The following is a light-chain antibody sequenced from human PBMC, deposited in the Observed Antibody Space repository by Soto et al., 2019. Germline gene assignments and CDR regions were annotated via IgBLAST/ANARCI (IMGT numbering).Light chain of an antibody. CDR1: QGISNY. V-gene: IGKV1-27*01. CDR3: QKYNSAPRNT. Sequence: DIQMTQSPSSLSASVGDRVTITCRASQGISNYLAWYQQKPGKVPKLLIYAASTLQLGVPSRFSGSGSGTDFTLTISSLQPEDVATYYCQKYNSAPRNTFGPGTKVDIK. CDR2: AAS. J-gene: IGKJ3*01.